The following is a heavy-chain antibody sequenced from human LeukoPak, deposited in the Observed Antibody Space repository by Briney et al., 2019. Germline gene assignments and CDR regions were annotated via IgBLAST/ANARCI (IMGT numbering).Heavy chain of an antibody. V-gene: IGHV1-46*01. Sequence: GASVKVSCKASGYTFTSYYMHWVRQAPGQGLEWMGIINPSGGSTSYAQKFQGRVTMTRDTSTSTVYMELSSLRSEDTAVYYCARGPIHSYGSGSYPDYWGQGTLVTVSS. J-gene: IGHJ4*02. CDR1: GYTFTSYY. CDR3: ARGPIHSYGSGSYPDY. D-gene: IGHD3-10*01. CDR2: INPSGGST.